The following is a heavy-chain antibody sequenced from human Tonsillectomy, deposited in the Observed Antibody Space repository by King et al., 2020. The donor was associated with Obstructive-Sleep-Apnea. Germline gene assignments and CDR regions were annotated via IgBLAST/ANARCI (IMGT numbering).Heavy chain of an antibody. CDR1: GFTFSDYW. Sequence: VQLVESGGGLVQSGGSLRLSCAASGFTFSDYWMTWVRQAPGKGLEWVANIKQDGREKYYVDSVKGRFTISRDNADNSLSLQMDSRRAEDTAVYYCAKGSYRHDYWGQGTLVTVSS. CDR3: AKGSYRHDY. V-gene: IGHV3-7*01. J-gene: IGHJ4*02. D-gene: IGHD3-16*02. CDR2: IKQDGREK.